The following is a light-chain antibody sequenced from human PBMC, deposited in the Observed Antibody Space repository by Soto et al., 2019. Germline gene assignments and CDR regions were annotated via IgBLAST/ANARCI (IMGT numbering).Light chain of an antibody. J-gene: IGLJ3*02. Sequence: QSVLTQPPSTSGTPGQRVTISCSGNSSNIGNNTVNWYQQLLGTAPKLLIYGNNQRTSGVPDRFSGSKSGTSASLANSGLQSEDEADYFCAAWDDSLNGPVFGGGTKVTVL. CDR3: AAWDDSLNGPV. V-gene: IGLV1-44*01. CDR1: SSNIGNNT. CDR2: GNN.